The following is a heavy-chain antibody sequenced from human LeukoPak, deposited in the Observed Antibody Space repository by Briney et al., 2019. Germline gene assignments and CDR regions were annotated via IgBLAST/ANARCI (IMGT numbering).Heavy chain of an antibody. Sequence: SETLSLTCSVSGSSISSYYWSWIRQPAGKGLEWIGRIYTSGSTNYNPSLKSRVTISVDTSKNQFSLKLSSVTAADTAVYYCAGNMETMIVVVGAFDIWGQGTMVTVSS. V-gene: IGHV4-4*07. CDR3: AGNMETMIVVVGAFDI. CDR1: GSSISSYY. CDR2: IYTSGST. J-gene: IGHJ3*02. D-gene: IGHD3-22*01.